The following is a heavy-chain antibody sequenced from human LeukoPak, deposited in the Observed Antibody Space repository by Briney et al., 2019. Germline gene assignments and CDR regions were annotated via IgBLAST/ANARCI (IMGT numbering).Heavy chain of an antibody. CDR1: GFTFSSYW. CDR2: ISANDNRV. D-gene: IGHD2-8*01. CDR3: AKDGLYCAYGVCYLNY. J-gene: IGHJ4*02. Sequence: GGSLRLSCAASGFTFSSYWMSWVRQAPGKGLEWVSSISANDNRVYFADSVKGRFTISRDNSKNTVCLQMNSLRAEDTAVYYCAKDGLYCAYGVCYLNYWGQGTLVTVSS. V-gene: IGHV3-23*01.